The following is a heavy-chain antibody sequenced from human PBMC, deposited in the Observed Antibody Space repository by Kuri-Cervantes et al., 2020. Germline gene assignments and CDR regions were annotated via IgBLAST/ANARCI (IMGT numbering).Heavy chain of an antibody. CDR3: AKRDQGGSLLDY. V-gene: IGHV3-21*04. CDR1: GFTFSSYS. Sequence: GESLKISCAASGFTFSSYSMNWVRQAPGKGLEWVSSISSSSSYIYYADSVKGRFTISRDNAKNTLYLQMNSLRAEDTAVYYCAKRDQGGSLLDYWGQGTLVTVSS. CDR2: ISSSSSYI. J-gene: IGHJ4*02. D-gene: IGHD1-26*01.